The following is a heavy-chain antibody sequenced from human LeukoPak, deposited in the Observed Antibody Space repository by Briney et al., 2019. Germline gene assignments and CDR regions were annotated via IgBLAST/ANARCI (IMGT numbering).Heavy chain of an antibody. CDR2: IYYSGST. V-gene: IGHV4-59*08. Sequence: PSETLSLTCTVSGGSISSYYWSWLRQPPGKGLEWIGYIYYSGSTNYNPSLKSRVTISVDTSKNQFSLKLSSVTAADTAVYYCARRREGGDYVFDYWGQGTLVTVSS. CDR3: ARRREGGDYVFDY. J-gene: IGHJ4*02. CDR1: GGSISSYY. D-gene: IGHD4-17*01.